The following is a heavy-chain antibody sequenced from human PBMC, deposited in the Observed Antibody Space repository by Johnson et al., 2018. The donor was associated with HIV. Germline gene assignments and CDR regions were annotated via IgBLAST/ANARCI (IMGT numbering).Heavy chain of an antibody. CDR1: GFTFSSSG. CDR2: IWYDGTNE. D-gene: IGHD6-6*01. CDR3: ARELRIAARGLAFDI. Sequence: QVQLVESGGGVVQPERSLRLSCAASGFTFSSSGMLWVRQAPGKGLEWVAVIWYDGTNEYSADSVKGRFTISRDNSKNTLYLQMNSLRAGETGVYYCARELRIAARGLAFDIWGRGTMVTVSS. J-gene: IGHJ3*02. V-gene: IGHV3-33*01.